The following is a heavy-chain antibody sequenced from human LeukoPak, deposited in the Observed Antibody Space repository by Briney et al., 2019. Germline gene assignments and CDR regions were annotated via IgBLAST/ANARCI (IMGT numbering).Heavy chain of an antibody. J-gene: IGHJ6*03. CDR1: GYKFINYW. Sequence: GESLKISCEGPGYKFINYWVAWVRQMPGKGLEWMGIIYPGDSDIRYSPSFEGQVTLSADKYVNTAYLQWSSLKASDTAIYYCARVEVRGYTYGYTTFNYYMDVWGKGTAVTVSS. V-gene: IGHV5-51*01. D-gene: IGHD5-18*01. CDR2: IYPGDSDI. CDR3: ARVEVRGYTYGYTTFNYYMDV.